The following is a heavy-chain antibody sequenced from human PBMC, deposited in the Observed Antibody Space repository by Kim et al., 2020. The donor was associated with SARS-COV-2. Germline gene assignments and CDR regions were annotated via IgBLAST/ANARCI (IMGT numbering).Heavy chain of an antibody. D-gene: IGHD3-3*01. CDR3: ARDGENESIHLDY. J-gene: IGHJ4*02. CDR2: MNTKTGHP. Sequence: ASVKVSCKASGYSFTKYAINWVRQSPGQGLEWIGWMNTKTGHPTYAQGFTGRFVFSSDTSVTTTFLQINNLEAEDTAIYYCARDGENESIHLDYWGQGTLVTVSP. CDR1: GYSFTKYA. V-gene: IGHV7-4-1*02.